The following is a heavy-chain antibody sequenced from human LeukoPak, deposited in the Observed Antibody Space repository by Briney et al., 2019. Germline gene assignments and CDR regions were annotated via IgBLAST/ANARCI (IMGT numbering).Heavy chain of an antibody. CDR3: ARQAYCSGGSCWGFDY. CDR1: GGSISSY. V-gene: IGHV4-59*08. Sequence: SETLSLTCTVSGGSISSYWSWIRQPPGKGLERIGYIYYSGSTNYNPSLKSRVTISVDTSKNQFSLRLSSVTAADTAVYYCARQAYCSGGSCWGFDYWGQGTLVTVSS. D-gene: IGHD2-15*01. J-gene: IGHJ4*02. CDR2: IYYSGST.